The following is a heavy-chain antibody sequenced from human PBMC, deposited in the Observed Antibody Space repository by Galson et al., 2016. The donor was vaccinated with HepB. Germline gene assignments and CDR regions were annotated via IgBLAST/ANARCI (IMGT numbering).Heavy chain of an antibody. CDR1: GFIFTDHY. V-gene: IGHV3-11*01. Sequence: SLRLSCAASGFIFTDHYMTWIRQAPGKGLEWIAYVSRSFDIYYADPVRGRFTISRDNARNSVYLQMSSLRGEDTAVYYRARGEDEYSTRWFFDSWGQGTQVTVSS. CDR3: ARGEDEYSTRWFFDS. D-gene: IGHD4-11*01. CDR2: VSRSFDI. J-gene: IGHJ4*02.